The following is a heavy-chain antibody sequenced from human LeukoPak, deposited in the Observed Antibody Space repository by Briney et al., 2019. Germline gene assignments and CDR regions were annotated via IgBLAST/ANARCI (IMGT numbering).Heavy chain of an antibody. J-gene: IGHJ6*03. Sequence: SETLSLTCTVSGGSISSGSYYWSWIRQPAGKGLEWIGRIYTSGSTNYNPSLKSRVTISVDTSKNQFSLKLSSVTAADTAVYYCARDGYYGSGSYYPYMDVWGKGTTVTISS. CDR2: IYTSGST. D-gene: IGHD3-10*01. CDR3: ARDGYYGSGSYYPYMDV. CDR1: GGSISSGSYY. V-gene: IGHV4-61*02.